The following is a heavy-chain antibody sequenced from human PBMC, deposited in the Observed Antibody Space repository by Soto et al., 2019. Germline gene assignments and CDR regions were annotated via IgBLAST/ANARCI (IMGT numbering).Heavy chain of an antibody. CDR1: GFTFSSYA. J-gene: IGHJ4*02. D-gene: IGHD3-10*01. CDR3: ANDYYCSGIDDDFDY. V-gene: IGHV3-23*01. Sequence: EVQLLESGGGLVQPGGSLRLSCAASGFTFSSYAMSWVRQAPGKGLEWVSAISGSGGSTYYADSVKGRFTISRDNSKNTLNLHMDSLRAEDTAVDCCANDYYCSGIDDDFDYWGQGTLVTVSS. CDR2: ISGSGGST.